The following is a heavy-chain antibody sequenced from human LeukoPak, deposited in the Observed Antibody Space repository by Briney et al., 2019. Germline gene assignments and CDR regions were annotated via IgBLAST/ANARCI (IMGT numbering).Heavy chain of an antibody. CDR2: IIPIFGTA. CDR3: ARVKGNTGIHDY. CDR1: GGTFSSYA. Sequence: SVKVSCKASGGTFSSYAISWVRQAPGQGLEWMGGIIPIFGTANYAQKFQGRVTITADESTSTAYMELRSLRSDDTAVYYCARVKGNTGIHDYWGQGTLGTVSS. J-gene: IGHJ4*02. D-gene: IGHD2/OR15-2a*01. V-gene: IGHV1-69*01.